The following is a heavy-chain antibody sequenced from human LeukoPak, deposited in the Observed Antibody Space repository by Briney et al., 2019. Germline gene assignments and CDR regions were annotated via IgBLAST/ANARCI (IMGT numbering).Heavy chain of an antibody. D-gene: IGHD1-26*01. J-gene: IGHJ6*03. CDR3: ARGSELARAWVWYYYMDV. CDR2: INHSGST. Sequence: SETLSLTCAVYGGSFSGYYWSWIRQPPGKGLEWIGEINHSGSTNYNPSLKSRVTISVDTSKNQFSLKLSSVTAADTAVYYCARGSELARAWVWYYYMDVWGKGTTVTVSS. V-gene: IGHV4-34*01. CDR1: GGSFSGYY.